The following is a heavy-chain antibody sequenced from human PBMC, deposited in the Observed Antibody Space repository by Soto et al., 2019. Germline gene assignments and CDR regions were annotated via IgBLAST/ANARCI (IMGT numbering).Heavy chain of an antibody. D-gene: IGHD2-2*01. Sequence: GASVKVSCKASGGTFSSYTISWVRQAPGQGLEWMGRIIPILGIANYAQKFQGRVTITADKSTSTAYMELSSLRSEDTAVYYCASCPQNCITTSPCCLFFDYWGQGTLVTVSS. CDR2: IIPILGIA. V-gene: IGHV1-69*02. CDR1: GGTFSSYT. J-gene: IGHJ4*02. CDR3: ASCPQNCITTSPCCLFFDY.